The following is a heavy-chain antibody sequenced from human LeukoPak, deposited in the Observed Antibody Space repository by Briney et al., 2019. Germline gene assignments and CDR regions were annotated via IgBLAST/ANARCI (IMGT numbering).Heavy chain of an antibody. D-gene: IGHD6-13*01. J-gene: IGHJ4*02. CDR2: IYYSGST. CDR3: ARRIATAGDY. CDR1: GGSISSYY. V-gene: IGHV4-59*08. Sequence: SETLSLTCTVSGGSISSYYWSWIRQPPGKGLEWIGYIYYSGSTNYNPSLKSRVTISVDTSKNQFSLKLSSVTAADTAVYYCARRIATAGDYWGQGTLVTVSS.